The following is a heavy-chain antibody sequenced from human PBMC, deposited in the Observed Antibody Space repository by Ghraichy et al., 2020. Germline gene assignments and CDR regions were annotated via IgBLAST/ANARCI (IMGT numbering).Heavy chain of an antibody. CDR1: GYTFTSYD. CDR2: MNPNSGNT. J-gene: IGHJ6*03. Sequence: ASVKVSCKASGYTFTSYDINWVRQATGQGLEWMGWMNPNSGNTGYAQKFQGRVTMTRNTSISTAYMELSSLRSEDTAVYYCARATRPRTYYDFWSGYYSHYYYYYMDVWGKGTTVTVSS. D-gene: IGHD3-3*01. CDR3: ARATRPRTYYDFWSGYYSHYYYYYMDV. V-gene: IGHV1-8*01.